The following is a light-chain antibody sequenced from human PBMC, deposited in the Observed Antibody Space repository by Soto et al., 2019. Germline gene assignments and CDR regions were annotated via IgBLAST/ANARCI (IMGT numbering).Light chain of an antibody. J-gene: IGLJ3*02. V-gene: IGLV1-40*01. CDR3: QSYDSSLSVWV. CDR2: GNN. Sequence: QSVLTQPPSVSGAPGQRVTIARTGSSSNIGAGYDVHWYHQLPGTAPQLLIYGNNNRPSGVPDRFSGSRSGTSASLALTGLQAEDEADYYCQSYDSSLSVWVFGGGTKLTVL. CDR1: SSNIGAGYD.